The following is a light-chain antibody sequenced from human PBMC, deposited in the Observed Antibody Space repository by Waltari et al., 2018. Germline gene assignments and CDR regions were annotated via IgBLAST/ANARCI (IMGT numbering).Light chain of an antibody. CDR3: QQYYGYPRT. J-gene: IGKJ1*01. CDR1: QSISSW. Sequence: DIQMTQSPSTLSASVGDRVTITCRASQSISSWLAWYQQQPGKVPKFLIYKASTLESGVPSRFSGSGSGTEFTLTISGLQPDDFATYYCQQYYGYPRTFGQGTKVEFK. V-gene: IGKV1-5*03. CDR2: KAS.